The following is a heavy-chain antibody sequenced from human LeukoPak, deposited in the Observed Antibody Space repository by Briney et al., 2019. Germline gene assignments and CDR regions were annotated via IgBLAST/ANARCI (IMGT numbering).Heavy chain of an antibody. CDR2: INHSGST. Sequence: SETLSLTCDVYGGSFSGYYWSWIRQPPGKGLEWIGEINHSGSTNYNPSLKSRVTISVDTSKNQFSLKLRSVTAADTAVYFCARLYGNYQNYFDYWGQGTLVTVSS. D-gene: IGHD1-7*01. CDR3: ARLYGNYQNYFDY. J-gene: IGHJ4*02. V-gene: IGHV4-34*01. CDR1: GGSFSGYY.